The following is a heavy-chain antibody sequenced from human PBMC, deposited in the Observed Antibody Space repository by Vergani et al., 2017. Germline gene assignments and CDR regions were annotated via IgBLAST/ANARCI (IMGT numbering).Heavy chain of an antibody. CDR3: ARKWFGERHLDY. Sequence: QVQLQQWGAGLLKPSETLSLTCAVYGGSFSGYYWSWIRQPPGKGLEWIGEINHSGSTNYNPSLKSRVTISVDTSKNQFSLKLSSVTAADTAVYYCARKWFGERHLDYWGQGTLVTVSS. CDR1: GGSFSGYY. J-gene: IGHJ4*02. V-gene: IGHV4-34*01. D-gene: IGHD3-10*01. CDR2: INHSGST.